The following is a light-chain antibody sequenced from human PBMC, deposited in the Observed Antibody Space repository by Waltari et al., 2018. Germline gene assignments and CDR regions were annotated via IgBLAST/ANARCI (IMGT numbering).Light chain of an antibody. CDR2: DAS. CDR3: QQRSNWPYT. CDR1: QTVRSY. J-gene: IGKJ2*01. Sequence: SPATLSLSPGERATLSCRASQTVRSYLAWYQQKPGQAPRLLIFDASSRAPGIPAKFSGSGSGTDFTLTVSNLEPEDFAVYYCQQRSNWPYTFGQGTRVEIK. V-gene: IGKV3-11*01.